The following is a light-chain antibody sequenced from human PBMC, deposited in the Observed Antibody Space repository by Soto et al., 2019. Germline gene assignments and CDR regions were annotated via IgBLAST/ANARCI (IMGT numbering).Light chain of an antibody. CDR3: QQYYTWPIT. CDR2: GAS. J-gene: IGKJ4*01. CDR1: QGVSRK. Sequence: EIVLTQSPGTLSVAPGERVTFSCRASQGVSRKLAWYQHKPGQAPRLLISGASTGATGIPARFSGSGSGTEFTLTIRSLQSEDCAVYYCQQYYTWPITFGGGTKVDIK. V-gene: IGKV3-15*01.